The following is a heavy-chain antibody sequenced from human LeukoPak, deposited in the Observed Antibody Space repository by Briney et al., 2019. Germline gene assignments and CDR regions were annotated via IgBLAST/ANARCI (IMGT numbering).Heavy chain of an antibody. J-gene: IGHJ3*02. CDR1: GYTFTSYY. CDR2: INPSGGST. D-gene: IGHD6-6*01. CDR3: ARERGLAALDAFDI. Sequence: GASVKVSCTASGYTFTSYYMHCVRQAPGQGLERMGIINPSGGSTSYAQKFQGRVTMTRDTSTSTVYMELSSLRSEDTAVYYCARERGLAALDAFDIWGQGTMDTVST. V-gene: IGHV1-46*01.